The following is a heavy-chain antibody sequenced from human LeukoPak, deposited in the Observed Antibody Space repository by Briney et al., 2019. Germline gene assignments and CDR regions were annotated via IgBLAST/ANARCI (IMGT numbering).Heavy chain of an antibody. CDR2: ITPSGSTT. Sequence: GGSLRLSCAASGFTFSTYAMSWVRQAPGKGLEWVSSITPSGSTTYYADSVKGRFIISRDNSKNTLYLQMNSLRVDDAAVYYCAKDAGSYSSGWYLYFDLWGRGTLVTVSS. CDR1: GFTFSTYA. CDR3: AKDAGSYSSGWYLYFDL. D-gene: IGHD6-19*01. J-gene: IGHJ2*01. V-gene: IGHV3-23*01.